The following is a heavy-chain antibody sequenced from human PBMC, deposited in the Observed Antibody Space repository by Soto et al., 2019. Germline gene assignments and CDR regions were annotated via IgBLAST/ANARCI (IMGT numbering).Heavy chain of an antibody. D-gene: IGHD3-22*01. CDR1: GYSFTSYW. CDR2: IYPGDSDT. CDR3: ARHPNLHYYDSSGYPLDY. J-gene: IGHJ4*02. Sequence: GESLKISCKGSGYSFTSYWIGWVRQMPGKGLGWMGIIYPGDSDTRYSPSFQGQVTISADKSISTAYLQWSSLKASDTAMYYCARHPNLHYYDSSGYPLDYWGQGTLVTVSS. V-gene: IGHV5-51*01.